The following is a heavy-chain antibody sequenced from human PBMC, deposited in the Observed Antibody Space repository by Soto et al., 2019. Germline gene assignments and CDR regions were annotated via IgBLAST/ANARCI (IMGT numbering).Heavy chain of an antibody. Sequence: GGSLRLSCAASGFTFSSYAMHWVRQAPGKGLEWVAVISYDGSNKYYADSVKGRFTISRDNSKNTLYLQMNSLRAEDTAVYYCAGGVYFDYWGQGTLVTVPQ. CDR3: AGGVYFDY. J-gene: IGHJ4*02. CDR1: GFTFSSYA. V-gene: IGHV3-30-3*01. CDR2: ISYDGSNK.